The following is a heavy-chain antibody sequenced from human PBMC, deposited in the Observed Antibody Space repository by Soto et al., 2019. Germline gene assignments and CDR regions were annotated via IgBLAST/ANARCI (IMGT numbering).Heavy chain of an antibody. CDR3: AREGDSGSLSRFDP. Sequence: GGSLRLSCAASGFTFSSYWMSWVRQAPGKGLEWVANIKQDGSEKYYVDSVKGRFTISRDSAKNSLYLQMNSLRAEDTAVYYCAREGDSGSLSRFDPWGQGTLVTVSS. CDR1: GFTFSSYW. D-gene: IGHD1-26*01. CDR2: IKQDGSEK. J-gene: IGHJ5*02. V-gene: IGHV3-7*03.